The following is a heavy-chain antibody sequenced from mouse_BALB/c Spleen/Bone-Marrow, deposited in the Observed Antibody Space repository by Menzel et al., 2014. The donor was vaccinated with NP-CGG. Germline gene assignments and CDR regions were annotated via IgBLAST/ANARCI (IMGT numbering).Heavy chain of an antibody. J-gene: IGHJ1*01. Sequence: DLVKPGASVKLSCKASGYTFTSYWINWIKQRLGQGLEWIGRIAPGSGSTYYNEMFKGKATLTVDTSSSTAYNQLSSLSSEDSAVYFCARSRDGYFDVWGAGTTVTVSS. CDR2: IAPGSGST. CDR1: GYTFTSYW. V-gene: IGHV1S41*01. CDR3: ARSRDGYFDV.